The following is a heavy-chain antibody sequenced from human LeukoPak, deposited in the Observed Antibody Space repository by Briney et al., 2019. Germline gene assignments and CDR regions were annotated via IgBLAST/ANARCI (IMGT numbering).Heavy chain of an antibody. D-gene: IGHD1-26*01. V-gene: IGHV1-18*01. CDR3: ARDLSSVGAVPKVY. J-gene: IGHJ4*02. CDR1: GYTFSSYG. Sequence: ASVKVSCKASGYTFSSYGFAWVRQAPGQGLEWMGWISAYNGNTIYARALQDRVTMTTDTSTRTAYMELRNLTSDDTAIYFCARDLSSVGAVPKVYWGQGILVTVSS. CDR2: ISAYNGNT.